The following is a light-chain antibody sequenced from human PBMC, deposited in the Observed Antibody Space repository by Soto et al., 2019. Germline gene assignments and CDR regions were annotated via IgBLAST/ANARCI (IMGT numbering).Light chain of an antibody. CDR1: SSDVGGYNY. J-gene: IGLJ1*01. Sequence: QSALTQPPSASGSPGQSVTISCTGTSSDVGGYNYVSWYQHHPGKAPKVMVYEVSKRPSGVPDRSSGSKSGNTASLTVSGLQAEDEADYYCSSRAGSAPYVFGTGTKVTVL. CDR3: SSRAGSAPYV. CDR2: EVS. V-gene: IGLV2-8*01.